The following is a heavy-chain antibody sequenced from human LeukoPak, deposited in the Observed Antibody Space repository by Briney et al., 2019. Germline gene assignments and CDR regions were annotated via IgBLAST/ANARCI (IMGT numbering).Heavy chain of an antibody. V-gene: IGHV3-66*01. CDR3: AKDLGKYYDSSGYYVFLQDDY. Sequence: GALRLSCAASGFTVSSNYMSWVRQAPGKGLEWVSVIYSGGSTYYADSVKGRFTISRDNSKNTLYLQMNSLRAEDTAVYYCAKDLGKYYDSSGYYVFLQDDYWGQGTLVTVSS. CDR1: GFTVSSNY. J-gene: IGHJ4*02. D-gene: IGHD3-22*01. CDR2: IYSGGST.